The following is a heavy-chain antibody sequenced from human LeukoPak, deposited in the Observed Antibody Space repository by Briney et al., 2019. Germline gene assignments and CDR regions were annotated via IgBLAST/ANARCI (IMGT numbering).Heavy chain of an antibody. Sequence: SQTLSLTCTVSGGSISSGGYYRSWIRQHPGKGLEWIGSIYYSGSTYYNPSLKSRVTISVDTSKNQFSLKLSSVTAADTAVYYCARSNYDILTGYYPFRFYYFDYWGQGTLVTVSS. CDR2: IYYSGST. CDR3: ARSNYDILTGYYPFRFYYFDY. CDR1: GGSISSGGYY. V-gene: IGHV4-39*01. D-gene: IGHD3-9*01. J-gene: IGHJ4*02.